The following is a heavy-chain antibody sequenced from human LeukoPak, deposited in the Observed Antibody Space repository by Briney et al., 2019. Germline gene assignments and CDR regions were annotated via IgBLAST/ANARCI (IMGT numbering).Heavy chain of an antibody. CDR1: GYTFTSYY. V-gene: IGHV1-46*01. CDR3: ARDGYYEFWIGYYTL. Sequence: ASVKVSCKASGYTFTSYYMHWVRQAPGQGLEWMGIINPSGGSTTYAQKFQGRVTMTRDTSTSTVYMELTSLTSEDTAVYYCARDGYYEFWIGYYTLWGQGTLVTVSS. D-gene: IGHD3-3*01. CDR2: INPSGGST. J-gene: IGHJ4*02.